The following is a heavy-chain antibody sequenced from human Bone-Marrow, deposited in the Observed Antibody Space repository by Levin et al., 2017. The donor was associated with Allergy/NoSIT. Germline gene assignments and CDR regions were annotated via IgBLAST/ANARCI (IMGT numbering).Heavy chain of an antibody. CDR2: MTVSGSSI. J-gene: IGHJ3*01. V-gene: IGHV3-48*01. CDR1: GFTFTSYS. Sequence: PGGSLRLSCAASGFTFTSYSMNWVRQAPGKGLEWVAYMTVSGSSIYYADSVKGRFVISRDNAKNSLYLQMNSLRVEDTAVYYCARGRRAYGDYYDAFDVWGRGTLVTVSS. CDR3: ARGRRAYGDYYDAFDV. D-gene: IGHD4-17*01.